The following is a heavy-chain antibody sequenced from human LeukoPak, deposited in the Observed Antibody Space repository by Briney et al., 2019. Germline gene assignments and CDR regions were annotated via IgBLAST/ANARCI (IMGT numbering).Heavy chain of an antibody. CDR1: GFTFSSYG. CDR2: IWYDGSNK. J-gene: IGHJ3*02. V-gene: IGHV3-33*06. D-gene: IGHD2-15*01. Sequence: PGRSLRLSCAASGFTFSSYGMHWVRQAPGKGLEWVAVIWYDGSNKYYADSVKGRFTISRDNSKNTLYLQMNSLRAEDTAVYYCAKDKGGGSWPDAFDIWGQVTMVTVSS. CDR3: AKDKGGGSWPDAFDI.